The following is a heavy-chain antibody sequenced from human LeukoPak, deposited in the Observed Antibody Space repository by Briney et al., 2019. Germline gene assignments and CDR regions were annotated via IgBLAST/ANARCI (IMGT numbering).Heavy chain of an antibody. J-gene: IGHJ6*04. Sequence: GGSLRLSCAASGFTFSSYGISWVRQAPGKGLEWVSYISSSGSTIYYADSVKGRFTISRDNAKNSLYLQMNSLRAEDTAVYYCAELGITMIGGVWGKGTTVTISS. V-gene: IGHV3-48*04. CDR3: AELGITMIGGV. CDR1: GFTFSSYG. D-gene: IGHD3-10*02. CDR2: ISSSGSTI.